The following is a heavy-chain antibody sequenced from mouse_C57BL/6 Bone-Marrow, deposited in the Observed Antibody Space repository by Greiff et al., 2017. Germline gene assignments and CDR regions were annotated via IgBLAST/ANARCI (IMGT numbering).Heavy chain of an antibody. CDR3: AGSETTVVADY. D-gene: IGHD1-1*01. Sequence: QVQLKESGAELVRPGASVKLSCKASGYTFTDYYINWVKQRPGQGLEWIARIYPGSGNTYYNEKFKGKATLTAEKSSSTAYMQLSRLTSEDAAVYFCAGSETTVVADYWGQGTTLTVSS. CDR1: GYTFTDYY. J-gene: IGHJ2*01. V-gene: IGHV1-76*01. CDR2: IYPGSGNT.